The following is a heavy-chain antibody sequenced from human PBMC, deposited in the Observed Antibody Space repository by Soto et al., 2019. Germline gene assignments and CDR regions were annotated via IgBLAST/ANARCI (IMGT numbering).Heavy chain of an antibody. V-gene: IGHV5-51*01. CDR2: IYPGDSDT. CDR3: ARKVTQSGGYDPTRTYYFDX. J-gene: IGHJ4*02. CDR1: GYSFTNYW. D-gene: IGHD5-12*01. Sequence: PGEALKISWKGSGYSFTNYWIGWVRQMPGKGLEWMGIIYPGDSDTRYSPSFQGKVTIAADKSISTAYLQWRSLKASDTAIYYCARKVTQSGGYDPTRTYYFDXWGQVALVTVSX.